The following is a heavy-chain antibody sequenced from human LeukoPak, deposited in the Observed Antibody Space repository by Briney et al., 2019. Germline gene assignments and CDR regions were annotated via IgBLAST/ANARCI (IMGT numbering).Heavy chain of an antibody. CDR3: ARVTTVVTPHYYYGMDV. J-gene: IGHJ6*02. D-gene: IGHD4-23*01. CDR2: VYYSGST. Sequence: SETLSLTCTVSGGSISSSSYYWGWIRQPPGKGLEWIGSVYYSGSTYYNPSLKSRVTISVDTSKNQFSLKLSSVTAADTAVYYCARVTTVVTPHYYYGMDVWGQGTTVTVSS. V-gene: IGHV4-39*07. CDR1: GGSISSSSYY.